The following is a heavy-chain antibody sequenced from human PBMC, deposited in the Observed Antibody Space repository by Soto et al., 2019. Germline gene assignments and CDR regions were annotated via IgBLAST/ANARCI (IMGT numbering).Heavy chain of an antibody. CDR2: ILVGGSP. Sequence: GGSLRLSCAASGFICSSYDMSWVRQAPGKGLEWVSTILVGGSPHYEDSVGGRFTISRDGSKNTVYLQMNSLTAGDTAVYYCAKATATGGGAFDICGQGTMVTVSS. D-gene: IGHD2-8*02. V-gene: IGHV3-23*01. CDR1: GFICSSYD. J-gene: IGHJ3*02. CDR3: AKATATGGGAFDI.